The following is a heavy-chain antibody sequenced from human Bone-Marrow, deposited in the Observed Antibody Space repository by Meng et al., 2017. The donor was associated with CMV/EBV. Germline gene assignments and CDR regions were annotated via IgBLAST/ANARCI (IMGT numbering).Heavy chain of an antibody. D-gene: IGHD1-7*01. CDR2: ISGSGGST. CDR3: ATRPITGTTAVDY. J-gene: IGHJ4*02. V-gene: IGHV3-23*01. Sequence: GESLKIPCAASGCTFSSYAMSRDRQAPGKGLEWVSAISGSGGSTYYADSVKGRFTISRDNSKNTLYLQMNSLRAEDTAVYYCATRPITGTTAVDYWGQGTLVTVSS. CDR1: GCTFSSYA.